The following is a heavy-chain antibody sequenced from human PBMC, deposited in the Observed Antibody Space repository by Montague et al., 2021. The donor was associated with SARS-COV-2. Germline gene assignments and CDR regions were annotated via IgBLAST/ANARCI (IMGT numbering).Heavy chain of an antibody. D-gene: IGHD3-3*01. CDR2: IYYSGNT. J-gene: IGHJ4*02. Sequence: SETLSLTCAVSGDSVSRGSYYWSWLRQPPGKGLTGIGYIYYSGNTYYNPSLKSRVTISVDTSKNQFSLKLSSVTAADTAVYYCANMGVGRITIFGVVSRGGLDYWGQGTLVTVSP. CDR3: ANMGVGRITIFGVVSRGGLDY. CDR1: GDSVSRGSYY. V-gene: IGHV4-39*01.